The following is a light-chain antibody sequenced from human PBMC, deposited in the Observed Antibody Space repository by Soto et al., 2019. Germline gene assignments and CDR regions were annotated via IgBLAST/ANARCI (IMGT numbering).Light chain of an antibody. J-gene: IGLJ1*01. V-gene: IGLV2-8*01. Sequence: QSVLTQPPSASGSPGQPVTISCTGTSSDVGGYNYDSWYQQYPGKAPKLMIYEVSKRPSGVPGRFSGSKSGNTASLTVSGLQAEYQADYYCSSYAGSNVYVYGNWTKVTAL. CDR2: EVS. CDR1: SSDVGGYNY. CDR3: SSYAGSNVYV.